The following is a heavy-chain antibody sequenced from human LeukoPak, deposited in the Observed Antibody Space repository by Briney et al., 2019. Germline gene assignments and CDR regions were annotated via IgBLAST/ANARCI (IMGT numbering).Heavy chain of an antibody. V-gene: IGHV4-34*01. J-gene: IGHJ6*02. Sequence: PSETLSLTCAVYGGSFSGYYWSGIRQPPGKGLEWIGEINHSGSTNYNPSLKSRVTISVDTSKNQFSLKLSSVTAAATAVYYCARGALRFLGASYYYYGMDVWGQGTTVTVSS. CDR2: INHSGST. CDR3: ARGALRFLGASYYYYGMDV. CDR1: GGSFSGYY. D-gene: IGHD3-3*01.